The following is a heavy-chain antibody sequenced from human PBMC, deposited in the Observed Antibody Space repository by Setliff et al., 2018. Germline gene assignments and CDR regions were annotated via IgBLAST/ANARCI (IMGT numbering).Heavy chain of an antibody. D-gene: IGHD1-1*01. V-gene: IGHV4-39*01. Sequence: PSETLSLTCTVSGASLSSGTYYWGWIRQPPGKGLEWIGRIYYRGDTYYNASLKGRLTISVDTAQNQFSLRLTSVTAADTVVYYCARTGTHRYFDYWGQGALVTVSS. CDR1: GASLSSGTYY. CDR3: ARTGTHRYFDY. J-gene: IGHJ4*02. CDR2: IYYRGDT.